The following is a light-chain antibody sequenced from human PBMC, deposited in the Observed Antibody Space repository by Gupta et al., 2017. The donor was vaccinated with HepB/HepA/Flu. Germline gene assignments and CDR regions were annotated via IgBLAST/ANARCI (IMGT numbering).Light chain of an antibody. CDR2: AAS. J-gene: IGKJ3*01. CDR1: QSISSY. Sequence: DIQMTQSPSSLSASVGDRVTITCRASQSISSYLNWYQQKPGKAPKLLIYAASSLQSGVPSRSSGSGSGTDFTLTISSLQPEDFATYYCQQSYSTPFTFGPGTQVDIK. V-gene: IGKV1-39*01. CDR3: QQSYSTPFT.